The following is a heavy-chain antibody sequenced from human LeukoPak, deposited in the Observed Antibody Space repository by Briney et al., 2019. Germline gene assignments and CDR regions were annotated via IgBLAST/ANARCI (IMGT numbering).Heavy chain of an antibody. CDR3: ARGPRLQSRVGGYYMDV. J-gene: IGHJ6*03. CDR1: GGAFSSYA. V-gene: IGHV1-69*13. CDR2: IFPIFGTA. Sequence: GASVKLSCKASGGAFSSYAVSWARQAPGQGLEWMGGIFPIFGTANYAQKFQGRVTITADESTRTAYMALSSLRSEDTAVYYCARGPRLQSRVGGYYMDVWGKGTTVTVSS. D-gene: IGHD4-11*01.